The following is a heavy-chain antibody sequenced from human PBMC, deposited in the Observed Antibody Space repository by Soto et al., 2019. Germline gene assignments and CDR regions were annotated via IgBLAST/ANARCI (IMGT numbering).Heavy chain of an antibody. CDR2: IYYSGST. D-gene: IGHD1-26*01. CDR3: ARFSDYYGVNY. J-gene: IGHJ4*02. CDR1: GGYVRSSTYY. V-gene: IGHV4-39*07. Sequence: PSETLSLTCTVSGGYVRSSTYYWGWIRQAPGKGLEWIASIYYSGSTNYNPSLKSRVTISVDTSKNQFSLKLSSVTAADTAVYYCARFSDYYGVNYWGQGTLVTVSS.